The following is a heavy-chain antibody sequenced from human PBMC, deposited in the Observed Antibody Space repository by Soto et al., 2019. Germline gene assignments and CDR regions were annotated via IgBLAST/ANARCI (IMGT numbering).Heavy chain of an antibody. V-gene: IGHV1-8*01. CDR3: ARERKFDFWRKGLDV. CDR2: MDPNSGST. J-gene: IGHJ6*02. Sequence: GASVKVSCKASGYTFTTCDINCVRHSPGQGLEWLGWMDPNSGSTGYAQNFQGRITMTRNISRNTAHMELSSLQSEDTAVYYCARERKFDFWRKGLDVWGQGTTVTVSS. CDR1: GYTFTTCD. D-gene: IGHD3-3*01.